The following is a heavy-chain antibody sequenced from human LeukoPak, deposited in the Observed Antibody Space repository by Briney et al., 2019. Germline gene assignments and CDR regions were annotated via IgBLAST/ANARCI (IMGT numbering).Heavy chain of an antibody. Sequence: ASVKVSCKASGYTFTGYYMHWVRQAPGQGLEWMGWINPNSGGTNYAQKLQGRVTMTTDTSTSTAYMELRSLRSDDTAVYYCARSYDSSGRIDYWGQGTLVTVSS. D-gene: IGHD3-22*01. V-gene: IGHV1-2*02. CDR1: GYTFTGYY. CDR2: INPNSGGT. CDR3: ARSYDSSGRIDY. J-gene: IGHJ4*02.